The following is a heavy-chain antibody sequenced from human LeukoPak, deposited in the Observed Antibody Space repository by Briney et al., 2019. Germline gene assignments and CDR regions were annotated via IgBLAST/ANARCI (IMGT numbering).Heavy chain of an antibody. D-gene: IGHD2-15*01. Sequence: GGSLRLSCAASGFTFSSYSMNWVRQAPGKGLEWVSSISSSSSYIYYADSVKGRFTISRDNAKNSLYLQMNSLRAEDTAVYYCARASAGDIVVVVAALDYWGQGTLVTVSS. V-gene: IGHV3-21*01. CDR3: ARASAGDIVVVVAALDY. CDR1: GFTFSSYS. J-gene: IGHJ4*02. CDR2: ISSSSSYI.